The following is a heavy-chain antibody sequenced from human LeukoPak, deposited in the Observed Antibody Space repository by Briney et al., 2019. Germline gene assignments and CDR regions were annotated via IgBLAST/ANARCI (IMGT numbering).Heavy chain of an antibody. D-gene: IGHD3-10*01. Sequence: PGESLKISCKGSGYSFTSYWIGWVRQMPGKGLEWMGIIYPGDSDTRYSPYFQGQVTISADKSISTAYLQWSSLKASDTAMYYCTARGVDYYGSGSYSDYWGQGTLVTVSS. CDR3: TARGVDYYGSGSYSDY. V-gene: IGHV5-51*01. J-gene: IGHJ4*02. CDR1: GYSFTSYW. CDR2: IYPGDSDT.